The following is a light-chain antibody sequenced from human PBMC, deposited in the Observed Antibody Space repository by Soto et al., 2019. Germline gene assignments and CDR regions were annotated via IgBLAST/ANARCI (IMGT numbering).Light chain of an antibody. CDR2: GAP. CDR3: PQSSHSTKT. J-gene: IGKJ1*01. Sequence: PATLSVSPGERATLYCRASQSVSSSYVAGYQQKPGQAPRLLRAGAPIRAPCIPDRFSGGGSVTYFTLTSSRLEPAAFAVYYCPQSSHSTKTFGPGTNVEI. V-gene: IGKV3-20*01. CDR1: QSVSSSY.